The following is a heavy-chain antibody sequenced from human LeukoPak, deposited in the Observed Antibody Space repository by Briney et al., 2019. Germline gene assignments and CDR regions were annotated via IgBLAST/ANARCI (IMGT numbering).Heavy chain of an antibody. D-gene: IGHD6-19*01. CDR3: AKGDYSSGLDVFDI. J-gene: IGHJ3*02. CDR2: ISYDGSDK. CDR1: GFNFSRYG. Sequence: PGRSLRLSCAASGFNFSRYGMHWVRQAPGKGLQWVAVISYDGSDKYYADSVTGRFTISRDNSKNTLYLQMNSLRPEDPAVYYCAKGDYSSGLDVFDIWGQGTMVTGSS. V-gene: IGHV3-30*18.